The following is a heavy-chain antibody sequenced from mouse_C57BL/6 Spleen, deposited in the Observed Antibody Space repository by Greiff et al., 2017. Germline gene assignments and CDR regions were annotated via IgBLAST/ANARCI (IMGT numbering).Heavy chain of an antibody. D-gene: IGHD2-4*01. Sequence: DVKLVESGGGLVKPGGSLKLSCAASGFTFSDYGMHWVRQAPEKGLEWVAYISSGSSTIYYADTVKGRFTISRDNAKNTLFLQMTSLRCEDTAMYYCARQGYYDYDVLYYFDYWGQGTTLTVSS. J-gene: IGHJ2*01. CDR3: ARQGYYDYDVLYYFDY. CDR2: ISSGSSTI. V-gene: IGHV5-17*01. CDR1: GFTFSDYG.